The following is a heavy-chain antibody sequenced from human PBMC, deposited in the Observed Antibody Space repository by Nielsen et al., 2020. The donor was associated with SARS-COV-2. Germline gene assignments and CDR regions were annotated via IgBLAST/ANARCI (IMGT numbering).Heavy chain of an antibody. V-gene: IGHV2-70*11. Sequence: SGPTLVKPPQTLTLTCTFSGFSLSTSGMCVSWIRQPPGKALEWLARIDWDDDKYYSTSLKTRLTISKDTSKNQVVLTMTNMDPVDTATYYCARLSIAAAGTGSDYWGQGTLVTVSS. CDR3: ARLSIAAAGTGSDY. CDR1: GFSLSTSGMC. J-gene: IGHJ4*02. D-gene: IGHD6-13*01. CDR2: IDWDDDK.